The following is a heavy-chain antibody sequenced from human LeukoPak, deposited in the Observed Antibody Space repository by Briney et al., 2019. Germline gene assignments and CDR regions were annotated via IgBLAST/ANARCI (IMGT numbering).Heavy chain of an antibody. CDR1: GGSISSGGYS. J-gene: IGHJ3*02. D-gene: IGHD2/OR15-2a*01. CDR3: ARVYPPRDAFDI. Sequence: SETLSLTCAVSGGSISSGGYSWSWIRQPPGKGLEWIGYIYHSGSTYYNPSLKSRVTISVDRSKNQFSLKLSSVTAADTAVYYCARVYPPRDAFDIWGQGTMVTDSS. CDR2: IYHSGST. V-gene: IGHV4-30-2*01.